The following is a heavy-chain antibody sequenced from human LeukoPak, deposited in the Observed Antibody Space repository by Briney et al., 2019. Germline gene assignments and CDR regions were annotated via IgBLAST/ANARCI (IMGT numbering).Heavy chain of an antibody. J-gene: IGHJ4*02. Sequence: ASVKVSCKASGYTFTGYYMHWVRQARGQGNDWMGWINPNGGGTKYAQKFQGRVTMTTDTSISSAYMELGGLRYDDTAVYYCARVSSSGDYYDNWGQGTLVTVSS. D-gene: IGHD3-10*01. CDR1: GYTFTGYY. V-gene: IGHV1-2*02. CDR2: INPNGGGT. CDR3: ARVSSSGDYYDN.